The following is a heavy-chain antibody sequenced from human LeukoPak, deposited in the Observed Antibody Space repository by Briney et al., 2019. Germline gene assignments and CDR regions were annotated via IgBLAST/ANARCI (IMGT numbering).Heavy chain of an antibody. V-gene: IGHV3-74*01. J-gene: IGHJ5*02. Sequence: GGSLRLSCSASGFTFTTFWMNWVRQVPGKGRVWVSLINPDGSTTTYADSVKGRFTISRDNAKNTVYLQMNSLGGEDTAIYYCARDLRGSPDRWGQGTLVTVSS. D-gene: IGHD3-16*01. CDR2: INPDGSTT. CDR3: ARDLRGSPDR. CDR1: GFTFTTFW.